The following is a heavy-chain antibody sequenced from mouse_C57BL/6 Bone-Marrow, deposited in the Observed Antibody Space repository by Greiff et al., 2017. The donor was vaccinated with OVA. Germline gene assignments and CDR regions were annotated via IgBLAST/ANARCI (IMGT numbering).Heavy chain of an antibody. CDR3: ATLDSSGYYFDY. CDR2: IDPSDSYT. V-gene: IGHV1-50*01. CDR1: GYTFTSYW. D-gene: IGHD3-2*02. Sequence: VQLQQPGAELVKPGASVKLSCKASGYTFTSYWMQWVKQRPGQGLEWIGEIDPSDSYTNYNQKFKGKATLTVDTSSSTAYMQLSSLTSEDSAVYYCATLDSSGYYFDYWGQGTTLTVSS. J-gene: IGHJ2*01.